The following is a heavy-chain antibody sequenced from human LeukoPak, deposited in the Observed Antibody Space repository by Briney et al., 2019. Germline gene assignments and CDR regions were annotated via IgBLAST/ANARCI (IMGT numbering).Heavy chain of an antibody. Sequence: GGLLRLSCAASGFTFSSYWMHWGRQAPGKGLVWVSHINSDGSNTNYADSVKGRFTISRDNAENTLYLQMNSLTAEDTAVYYCARDRGYNLDCWGQGRLVSVSS. D-gene: IGHD5-24*01. J-gene: IGHJ4*01. CDR2: INSDGSNT. CDR3: ARDRGYNLDC. V-gene: IGHV3-74*01. CDR1: GFTFSSYW.